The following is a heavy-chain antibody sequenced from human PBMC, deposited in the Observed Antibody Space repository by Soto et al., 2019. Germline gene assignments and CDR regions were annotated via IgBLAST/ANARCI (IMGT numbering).Heavy chain of an antibody. CDR3: ARGGISWYGFDY. J-gene: IGHJ4*02. CDR1: GFTFSSYV. D-gene: IGHD6-13*01. V-gene: IGHV3-23*05. CDR2: IDTSGTST. Sequence: EVQILESGGGFVQPGGSLRLSCAASGFTFSSYVMSWVRQAPGKGLEWVSGIDTSGTSTHYADSVKGRFTISRDNSKNTVYLQLNSVRAEDTAVYQCARGGISWYGFDYWGQGNLVTVSS.